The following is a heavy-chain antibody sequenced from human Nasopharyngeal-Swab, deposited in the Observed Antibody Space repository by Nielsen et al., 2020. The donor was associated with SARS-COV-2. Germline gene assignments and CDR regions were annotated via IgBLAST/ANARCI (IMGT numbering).Heavy chain of an antibody. J-gene: IGHJ5*01. CDR1: GFTFSDYY. V-gene: IGHV3-72*01. CDR3: ARGARRGNWFDS. Sequence: GESLKISCAASGFTFSDYYMDWVRQAPGKGLELVCRIRNKANSYTKEYAASVKGRFTISRDDSENALYLQMNSLQTEDTAIYYCARGARRGNWFDSWGQGTLVTVSS. D-gene: IGHD4/OR15-4a*01. CDR2: IRNKANSYTK.